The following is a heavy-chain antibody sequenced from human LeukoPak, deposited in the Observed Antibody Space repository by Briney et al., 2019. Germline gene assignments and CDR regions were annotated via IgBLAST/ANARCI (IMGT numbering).Heavy chain of an antibody. CDR2: IRGSGGST. D-gene: IGHD1-26*01. J-gene: IGHJ4*02. CDR1: GITFSSYA. Sequence: PGGSLRLSCAASGITFSSYAMSWVRQAPGKGLEWVSGIRGSGGSTYYADSVKGRFTISRDNSKNTLYLQMSSLRVEDTAVYYCAKGWCSGSYCYFDYWGQGTLVTVSS. CDR3: AKGWCSGSYCYFDY. V-gene: IGHV3-23*01.